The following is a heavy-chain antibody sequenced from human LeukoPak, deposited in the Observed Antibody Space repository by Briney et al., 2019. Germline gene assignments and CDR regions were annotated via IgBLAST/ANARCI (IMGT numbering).Heavy chain of an antibody. J-gene: IGHJ4*02. CDR2: IYHSGST. CDR1: GGSIGSTRYY. Sequence: SETLSLTCTVSGGSIGSTRYYWGWIRQPPGKGLEWIGYIYHSGSTYYNPSLKSRVTISVDRSKNQFSLKLSSVTAADTAVYYCARRTLSNSYGFDYWGQGTLVTVSS. V-gene: IGHV4-30-2*01. D-gene: IGHD5-18*01. CDR3: ARRTLSNSYGFDY.